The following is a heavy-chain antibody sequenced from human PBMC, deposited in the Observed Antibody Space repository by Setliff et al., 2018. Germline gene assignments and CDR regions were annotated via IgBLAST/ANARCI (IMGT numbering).Heavy chain of an antibody. V-gene: IGHV4-59*01. CDR1: GGSISTYH. CDR2: IHYSGST. Sequence: SETLSLTCSVSGGSISTYHWSWIRQPPEKGLEWIAYIHYSGSTNQNPSLKSRVTISGDTSQNYFSLKLTSVTEADTAVYYCARGPPGYYYYMNVWGQGTTVTVSS. CDR3: ARGPPGYYYYMNV. J-gene: IGHJ6*03.